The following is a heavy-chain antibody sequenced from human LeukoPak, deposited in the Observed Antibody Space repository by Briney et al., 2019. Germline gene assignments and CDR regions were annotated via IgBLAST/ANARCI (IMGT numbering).Heavy chain of an antibody. D-gene: IGHD6-13*01. V-gene: IGHV4-39*01. CDR1: GGSVSSSGYY. CDR3: ARPGMAATGAFDC. Sequence: SETLSLTCTVSGGSVSSSGYYWGWIRQPPGKGLEWIGSIYYSGSTYYNPSLKCRVSISVDTSKNQFSLNLTSVTAADTAVYFCARPGMAATGAFDCWGQGTLVTVSS. J-gene: IGHJ4*02. CDR2: IYYSGST.